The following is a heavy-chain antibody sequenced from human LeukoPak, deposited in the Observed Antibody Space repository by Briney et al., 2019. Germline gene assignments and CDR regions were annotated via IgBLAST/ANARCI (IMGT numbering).Heavy chain of an antibody. J-gene: IGHJ3*02. Sequence: PGGSLRLSCAASGFTFSGSAMHWVRQASGKGLEWVGRIRSKANSYATAYAASVKGRFTISRDDSENTAYLQMNSLKTEDTAVYYCTRPRYSSSWGPDDAFDIWGQGTMVTVSS. CDR2: IRSKANSYAT. CDR1: GFTFSGSA. D-gene: IGHD6-13*01. V-gene: IGHV3-73*01. CDR3: TRPRYSSSWGPDDAFDI.